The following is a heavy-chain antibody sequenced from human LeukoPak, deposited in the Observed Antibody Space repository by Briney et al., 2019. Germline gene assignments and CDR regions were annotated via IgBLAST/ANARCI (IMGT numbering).Heavy chain of an antibody. CDR3: ARDTNYRKAFDY. CDR2: ISSSSSYI. CDR1: GFTFSSYA. J-gene: IGHJ4*02. D-gene: IGHD1-7*01. Sequence: KSGGSLRLSCAASGFTFSSYAMSWVRQAPGKGLEWVSSISSSSSYIYYADSVKGRFTISRDNAKNSLYLQMDSLRAEDTAVYYCARDTNYRKAFDYWGQGTLVTVSS. V-gene: IGHV3-21*01.